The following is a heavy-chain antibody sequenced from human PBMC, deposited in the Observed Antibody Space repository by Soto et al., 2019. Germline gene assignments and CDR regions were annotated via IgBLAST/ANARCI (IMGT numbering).Heavy chain of an antibody. J-gene: IGHJ6*03. V-gene: IGHV1-58*02. CDR1: GFTFTSSA. CDR3: AAGHEYYYYYYMDG. CDR2: IVVGSGNT. Sequence: GASVKVSCKASGFTFTSSAMQWVRQARGQRLEWIGWIVVGSGNTNYAQKFQERVTITRDMSTSTAYMELSSLRSEDTAVYYCAAGHEYYYYYYMDGWGKGTTVNVSS.